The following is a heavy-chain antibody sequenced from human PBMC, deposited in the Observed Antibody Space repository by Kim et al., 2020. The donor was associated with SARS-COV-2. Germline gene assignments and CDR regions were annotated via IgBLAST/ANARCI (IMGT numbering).Heavy chain of an antibody. CDR3: AKSLAPDSSALDY. CDR1: GFYFRSSS. Sequence: GGSLRLSCLGSGFYFRSSSFNWVRQAPGKGLAWVSFVRDNGDTAYADSVRGRFTVSRDNVRNSVFLEMSGLRAEDTAIYYCAKSLAPDSSALDYWGRGTLV. D-gene: IGHD3-22*01. V-gene: IGHV3-21*01. CDR2: VRDNGDT. J-gene: IGHJ4*02.